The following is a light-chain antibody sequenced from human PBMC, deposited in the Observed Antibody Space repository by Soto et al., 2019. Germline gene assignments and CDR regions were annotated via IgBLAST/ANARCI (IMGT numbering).Light chain of an antibody. V-gene: IGKV3-15*01. CDR2: GAS. CDR1: QSIRTN. J-gene: IGKJ1*01. CDR3: QQYNDWPPWT. Sequence: DIVMTQSPATLSVSPGERATLSCRASQSIRTNLAWYQQKPGQSPRLLIYGASTRATGIPARFSGSGSGTEFILTISSLKSEYFAVYFCQQYNDWPPWTFGQGTKVEI.